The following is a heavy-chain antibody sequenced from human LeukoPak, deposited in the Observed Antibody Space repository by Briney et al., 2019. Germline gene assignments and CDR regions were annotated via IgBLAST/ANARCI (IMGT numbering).Heavy chain of an antibody. CDR2: IYSSGST. J-gene: IGHJ4*02. D-gene: IGHD6-13*01. Sequence: PSETLSLTCTVPGGSISSSSYYWGWIRQPPGKGLEWIGRIYSSGSTNYSPSLKSRVTMSVDTSKNQFSLKLSSVTAADTAVYYCARDVVAAAGSFDYWGQGTQVTVSS. CDR3: ARDVVAAAGSFDY. V-gene: IGHV4-39*07. CDR1: GGSISSSSYY.